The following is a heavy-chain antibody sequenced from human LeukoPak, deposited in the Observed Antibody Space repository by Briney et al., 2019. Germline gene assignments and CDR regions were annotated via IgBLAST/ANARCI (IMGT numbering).Heavy chain of an antibody. CDR2: FDPEDSET. Sequence: VASVKVSCKDSGYTLTELSMHWVRQAPGKGLEWMGGFDPEDSETIYAQKFQGRVTMTEDTSTDTAYMELSSLRSEDTAVYYCATDPRYYDSSGYASWGQGTLVTVSS. D-gene: IGHD3-22*01. V-gene: IGHV1-24*01. J-gene: IGHJ4*02. CDR1: GYTLTELS. CDR3: ATDPRYYDSSGYAS.